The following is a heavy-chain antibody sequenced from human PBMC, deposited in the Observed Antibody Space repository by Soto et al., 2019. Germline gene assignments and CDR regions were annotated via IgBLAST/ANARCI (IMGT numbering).Heavy chain of an antibody. Sequence: QVQLVQSGAEVKKPGASVKVSCKASGYTSTVSYMHWVRQAPGHGLEWMGWNNPNSGGTNYAQKFQGCVTMTRDTSLSTAYMEMSRLRSDDTAVYYCATSPCSGGSCFAFSWGQGTLVTVSS. V-gene: IGHV1-2*04. J-gene: IGHJ4*02. CDR1: GYTSTVSY. CDR3: ATSPCSGGSCFAFS. D-gene: IGHD2-15*01. CDR2: NNPNSGGT.